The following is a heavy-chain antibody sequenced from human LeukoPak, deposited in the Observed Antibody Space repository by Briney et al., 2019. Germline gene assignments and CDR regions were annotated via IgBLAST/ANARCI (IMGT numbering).Heavy chain of an antibody. D-gene: IGHD2-15*01. Sequence: SETLSLTCTVSGASISSYYWSWIRQPPGKRLEWIGYIHDSGSTNYNPSLKSRVTISVDTSKNQFSLKLSSVTAADTAVYYCARGPYRLGYCSGGSCYYFDYWGQGTLVTVSS. CDR3: ARGPYRLGYCSGGSCYYFDY. V-gene: IGHV4-59*12. J-gene: IGHJ4*02. CDR1: GASISSYY. CDR2: IHDSGST.